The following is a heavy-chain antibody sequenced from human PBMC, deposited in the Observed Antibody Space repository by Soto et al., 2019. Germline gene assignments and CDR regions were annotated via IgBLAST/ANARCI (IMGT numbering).Heavy chain of an antibody. Sequence: EVQLLESGGGLVEPGGSLRLSSAASGVTFSTYAMNWVRQAPGHGLEWVSAISGSGGRIHHADSVQGRFTISRDNSKNTLYLQMNSLRDEDTAVYHCVKGYWKGDVWGQGTTVTVSS. J-gene: IGHJ6*02. CDR2: ISGSGGRI. V-gene: IGHV3-23*01. D-gene: IGHD1-1*01. CDR3: VKGYWKGDV. CDR1: GVTFSTYA.